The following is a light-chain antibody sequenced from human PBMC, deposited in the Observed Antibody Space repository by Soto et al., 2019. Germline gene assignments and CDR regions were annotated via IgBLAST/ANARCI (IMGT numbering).Light chain of an antibody. CDR2: AAS. V-gene: IGKV3-20*01. CDR3: HHYGSSPPFT. J-gene: IGKJ3*01. CDR1: QSISSGS. Sequence: VLTQSPGTLSLSPGERATLSCRASQSISSGSLGWYQQKPGQAPRLLIYAASARVTGIPDRVSGSGSGTGFTLTISRLEPEDFAVYYCHHYGSSPPFTFGPGTKVDIK.